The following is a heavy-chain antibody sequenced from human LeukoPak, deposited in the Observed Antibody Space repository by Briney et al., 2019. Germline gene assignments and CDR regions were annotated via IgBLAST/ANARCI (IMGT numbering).Heavy chain of an antibody. J-gene: IGHJ4*02. V-gene: IGHV4-30-2*01. CDR2: VYHNGNL. CDR3: AREGEPYGFDY. Sequence: PSQTLSLTCAVSGGSISSGTYSWSWIRQPPGKGLERIGYVYHNGNLYYNPSLKRRVTISVDRSKNQFSRNLKFVTAADTAVYYCAREGEPYGFDYWGQGALVTVSS. D-gene: IGHD3-10*01. CDR1: GGSISSGTYS.